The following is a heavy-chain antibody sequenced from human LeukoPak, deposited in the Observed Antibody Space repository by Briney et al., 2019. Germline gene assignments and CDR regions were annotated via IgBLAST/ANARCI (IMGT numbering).Heavy chain of an antibody. V-gene: IGHV3-30-3*01. CDR1: GFTFSSYA. J-gene: IGHJ6*02. Sequence: PGGSLRLSCAASGFTFSSYAMHWVRQAPGKGLEWVAVISYDGSNKYYADSVKGRFTISRDNSKNTLYLQMNSLRAEDTAVYYCTTVPLGYCSGGSCYSPGYYYGMDVWGQGTTVTVSS. CDR2: ISYDGSNK. CDR3: TTVPLGYCSGGSCYSPGYYYGMDV. D-gene: IGHD2-15*01.